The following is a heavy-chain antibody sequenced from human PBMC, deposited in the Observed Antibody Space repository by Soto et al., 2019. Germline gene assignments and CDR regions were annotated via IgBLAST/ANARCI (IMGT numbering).Heavy chain of an antibody. J-gene: IGHJ2*01. CDR1: GGTFSSYT. Sequence: SVKVSCKASGGTFSSYTISWVRQAPGQGLEWMGRIIPILGIANYAQKFQGRVTITADKSTSTAYMELSSLRSEDTAVYYCAREGNVYCDYSDTSEYFDFWGRRSPVPVSS. V-gene: IGHV1-69*04. CDR3: AREGNVYCDYSDTSEYFDF. D-gene: IGHD4-17*01. CDR2: IIPILGIA.